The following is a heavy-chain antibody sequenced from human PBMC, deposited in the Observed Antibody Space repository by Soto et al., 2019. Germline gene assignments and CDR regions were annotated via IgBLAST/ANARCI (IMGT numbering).Heavy chain of an antibody. Sequence: SVKVSCKASGGTFDNFIMNWVRQTRGRGLEWMGGIVPMLGTPTYAEKFKGRVTISATGSTSTMYMEVTSLRSEDTAIYYCARNGTYSSSLSQYSGMDVWGQGTTVTVSS. CDR2: IVPMLGTP. CDR3: ARNGTYSSSLSQYSGMDV. V-gene: IGHV1-69*13. CDR1: GGTFDNFI. J-gene: IGHJ6*02. D-gene: IGHD1-26*01.